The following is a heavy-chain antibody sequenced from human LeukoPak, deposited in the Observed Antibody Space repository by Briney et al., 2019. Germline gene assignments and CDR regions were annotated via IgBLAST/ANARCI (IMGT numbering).Heavy chain of an antibody. CDR2: INKYGSKK. CDR1: GFTFSTYW. V-gene: IGHV3-7*03. CDR3: ARAVTSTEGY. J-gene: IGHJ4*02. Sequence: GGSLRLSCAASGFTFSTYWMTWVRQAPGKGLEWVASINKYGSKKSYVDSVKGRFTISRDNAQKSLYLEMNSLRAKDTAVYYCARAVTSTEGYWGQGTLVTVSS.